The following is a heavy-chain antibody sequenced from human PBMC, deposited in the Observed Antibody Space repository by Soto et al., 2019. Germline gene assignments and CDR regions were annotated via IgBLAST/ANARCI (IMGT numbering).Heavy chain of an antibody. CDR1: GFSFSSYW. J-gene: IGHJ4*02. D-gene: IGHD2-15*01. CDR2: IDNEGTGT. Sequence: EVQLVESGGGLVQPGGSLRLSCAASGFSFSSYWMHWVRQAPEKGLEWVSRIDNEGTGTSYADSVRGRFTFSRDNAKNTLYLQMSSLSPEDTAVYYCTRLGGGHYFDSWGRGTLVTVSS. V-gene: IGHV3-74*01. CDR3: TRLGGGHYFDS.